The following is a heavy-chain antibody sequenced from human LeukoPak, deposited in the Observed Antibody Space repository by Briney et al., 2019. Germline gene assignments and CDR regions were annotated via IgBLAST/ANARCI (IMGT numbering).Heavy chain of an antibody. Sequence: SVKVSCKASGGTFSIYSISWVRQAPGQGLEWMGGIIPLFGTADYAQMFQDRVTITADESTTTAYMELTSLRSEDTAVYYCARAGYSGNFRGGQYYYMDVWGTGTTVTVSS. V-gene: IGHV1-69*13. D-gene: IGHD1-26*01. CDR3: ARAGYSGNFRGGQYYYMDV. CDR1: GGTFSIYS. CDR2: IIPLFGTA. J-gene: IGHJ6*03.